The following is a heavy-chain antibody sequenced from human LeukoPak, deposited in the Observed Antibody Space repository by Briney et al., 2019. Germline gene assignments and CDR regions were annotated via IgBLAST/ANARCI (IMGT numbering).Heavy chain of an antibody. J-gene: IGHJ4*02. CDR3: ARNGSSGYGFDY. CDR2: FHHSGST. Sequence: SGTLSLTCAVSGGSMSSSNWWRWVRQPPGKGLEWIGEFHHSGSTNYNPSLKSRVTISVDKSKDQFSLKLSSVTAEDTAVYYCARNGSSGYGFDYRSRRTLVTVSS. CDR1: GGSMSSSNW. V-gene: IGHV4-4*02. D-gene: IGHD5-12*01.